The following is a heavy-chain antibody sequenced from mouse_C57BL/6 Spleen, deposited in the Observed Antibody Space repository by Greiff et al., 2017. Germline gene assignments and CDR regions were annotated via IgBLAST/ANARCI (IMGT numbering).Heavy chain of an antibody. Sequence: VHVKQSGPELVKPGASVKISCKASGYSFTDYNMNWVKQSNGKSLEWIGVIHPNYGTPSYTQTFQGKATLTVDQSSSTAYMPLNSLTSADSAVYSCARSYGSSYGFAYWGQGTLVTVSA. CDR2: IHPNYGTP. V-gene: IGHV1-39*01. J-gene: IGHJ3*01. CDR3: ARSYGSSYGFAY. D-gene: IGHD1-1*01. CDR1: GYSFTDYN.